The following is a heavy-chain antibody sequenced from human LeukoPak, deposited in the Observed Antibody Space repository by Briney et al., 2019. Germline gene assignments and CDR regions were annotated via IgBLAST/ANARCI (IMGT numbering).Heavy chain of an antibody. CDR2: ISDSSSAI. J-gene: IGHJ3*02. CDR1: GFTFSSYT. Sequence: GGSLRLSCSAPGFTFSSYTMHWVRQAPGKGLEWVSYISDSSSAIHYADSVKGRFTISRDNAKKSLYLQMNSLRPEDTAVYYCARPLAVAGLDAFHIWGPGTRVTVSS. V-gene: IGHV3-48*01. D-gene: IGHD6-19*01. CDR3: ARPLAVAGLDAFHI.